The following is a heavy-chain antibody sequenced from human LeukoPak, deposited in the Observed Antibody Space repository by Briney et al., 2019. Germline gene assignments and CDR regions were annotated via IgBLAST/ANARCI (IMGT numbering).Heavy chain of an antibody. J-gene: IGHJ5*02. CDR1: GGSFSGYY. CDR3: ARRGMNIVVVPAAIGSNWFDP. CDR2: INHSGST. D-gene: IGHD2-2*01. Sequence: SETLSLTCAVYGGSFSGYYWSWIRQPPGKGLEWIGEINHSGSTNYNPSLKSRVTISVDTSKSQFSLKLSSVTAADTAVYYCARRGMNIVVVPAAIGSNWFDPWGQGTLVTVSS. V-gene: IGHV4-34*01.